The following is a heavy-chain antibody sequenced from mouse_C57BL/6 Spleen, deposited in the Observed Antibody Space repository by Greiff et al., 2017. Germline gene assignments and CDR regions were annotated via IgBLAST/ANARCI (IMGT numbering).Heavy chain of an antibody. Sequence: EVQGVESGEGLVKPGGSLKLSCAASGFTFSSYAMSWVRQTPEKRLEWVAYISSGGDYIYYADTVKGRVTISRDNARNTLYLQMSSLKSEDTAMYYCTREGDGFGDFDVWGTGTTVTVSS. CDR2: ISSGGDYI. CDR3: TREGDGFGDFDV. D-gene: IGHD2-3*01. CDR1: GFTFSSYA. J-gene: IGHJ1*03. V-gene: IGHV5-9-1*02.